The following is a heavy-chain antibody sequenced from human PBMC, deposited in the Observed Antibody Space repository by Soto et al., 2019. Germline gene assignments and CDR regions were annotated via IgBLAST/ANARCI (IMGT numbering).Heavy chain of an antibody. CDR1: GFTFSRYG. Sequence: GRSLRLSCAASGFTFSRYGLHWVRQAPGKGLGGLAVIWYDGSNKYYADSVKGRFTISRDNSKNTLYLQMNSLRAEDTAVYYCARDNVSTMVRGVIRYYYGMDVGGQGTTVTVSS. CDR3: ARDNVSTMVRGVIRYYYGMDV. V-gene: IGHV3-33*01. CDR2: IWYDGSNK. J-gene: IGHJ6*02. D-gene: IGHD3-10*01.